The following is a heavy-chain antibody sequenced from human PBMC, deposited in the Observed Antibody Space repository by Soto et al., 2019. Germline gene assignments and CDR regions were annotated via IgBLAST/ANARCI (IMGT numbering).Heavy chain of an antibody. J-gene: IGHJ6*03. V-gene: IGHV3-33*01. CDR2: IWYDGSNK. D-gene: IGHD3-3*01. Sequence: GGSLRLSCAASGFTFSSYGMHWVRQAPGKGLEWVAVIWYDGSNKYYADSVKDRFTISRDNSKNTLYLQMNSLRAEDTAVYYCARDGRPSGYTSVYYYYYMDVWGKGTTVTVSS. CDR3: ARDGRPSGYTSVYYYYYMDV. CDR1: GFTFSSYG.